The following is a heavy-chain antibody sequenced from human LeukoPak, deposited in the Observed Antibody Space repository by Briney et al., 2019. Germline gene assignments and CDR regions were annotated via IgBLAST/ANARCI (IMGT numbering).Heavy chain of an antibody. CDR3: ARAHCGGDCFYYYYYGMDV. CDR1: GYTFTGYY. CDR2: INPNSGGT. V-gene: IGHV1-2*06. D-gene: IGHD2-21*02. J-gene: IGHJ6*02. Sequence: ASVTVSCTASGYTFTGYYMHWVRQAPEQGLEWMGRINPNSGGTNYAQKFQGRVTMTRDTSISTAYMELSRLRSDDTAVYYCARAHCGGDCFYYYYYGMDVWGQGTTVTVSS.